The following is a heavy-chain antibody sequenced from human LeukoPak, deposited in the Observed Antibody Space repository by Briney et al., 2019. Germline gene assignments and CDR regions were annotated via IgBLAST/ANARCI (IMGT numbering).Heavy chain of an antibody. CDR3: AKARPLYGSGSYYNNYFDY. V-gene: IGHV3-33*06. Sequence: GGSLRLSCAASGFTFSSYGMHWVRQAPGKGLEWVAVIWYDGSNKYYADSVKGRFTISRDNSKNTLYLQMNSLRAEDTAVYYCAKARPLYGSGSYYNNYFDYWGQGTLVTVSS. J-gene: IGHJ4*02. D-gene: IGHD3-10*01. CDR2: IWYDGSNK. CDR1: GFTFSSYG.